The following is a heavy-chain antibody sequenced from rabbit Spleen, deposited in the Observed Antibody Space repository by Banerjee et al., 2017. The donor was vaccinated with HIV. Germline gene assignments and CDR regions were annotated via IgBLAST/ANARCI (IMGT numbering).Heavy chain of an antibody. D-gene: IGHD4-1*01. CDR2: IDAGSSGFT. J-gene: IGHJ6*01. CDR1: GVSFSISSY. V-gene: IGHV1S40*01. Sequence: QSLEESGGDLVKPGASLTLTCTASGVSFSISSYMCWVRQAPGKGLEWIACIDAGSSGFTFLAIWEKVRFIISKTSSTPVTLQMTSLPVADTASFFCARVSETSGWGEDLWCPVTLVTVS. CDR3: ARVSETSGWGEDL.